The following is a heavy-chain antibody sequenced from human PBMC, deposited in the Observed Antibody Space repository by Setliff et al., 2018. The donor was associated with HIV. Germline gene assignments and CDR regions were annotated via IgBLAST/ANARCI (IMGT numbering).Heavy chain of an antibody. CDR3: ARQAYSINMVRGVVAPHFYYYMDV. CDR2: INSGGNT. J-gene: IGHJ6*03. CDR1: GFNVRTNY. V-gene: IGHV3-66*02. D-gene: IGHD3-10*01. Sequence: LRLSCAVSGFNVRTNYMNWVRQAPGKGLEWVSVINSGGNTYYADSVEGRFTISRDDSENTVYLQMDSLRPEDTAVYFCARQAYSINMVRGVVAPHFYYYMDVWGKGTTVTVSS.